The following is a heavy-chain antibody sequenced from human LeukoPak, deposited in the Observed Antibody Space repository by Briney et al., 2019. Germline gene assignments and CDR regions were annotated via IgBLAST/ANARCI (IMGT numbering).Heavy chain of an antibody. D-gene: IGHD6-19*01. CDR2: ITGSGITT. J-gene: IGHJ4*02. CDR1: GSTFCNFD. V-gene: IGHV3-23*01. CDR3: AKGRGGFSSGWYYDY. Sequence: GGSLRLSCAVSGSTFCNFDMSWVRQAPGRGLEWVSGITGSGITTYYAGSVKGRFTISRDNSKNTLYLQMNSLRAEDTAMYYCAKGRGGFSSGWYYDYWGQGTLVTVSS.